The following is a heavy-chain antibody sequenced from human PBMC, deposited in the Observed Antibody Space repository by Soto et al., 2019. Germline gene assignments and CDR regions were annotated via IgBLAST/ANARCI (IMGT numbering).Heavy chain of an antibody. D-gene: IGHD6-19*01. V-gene: IGHV3-23*01. CDR3: AKVLPSISGWSSRYYFDY. Sequence: VQLLESGGGLVQPGGSLRLSCAASGFTFSSYAMSWVRQAPGKGLEWVSVLSADGSGTFYADSVKGRFTISRDNSKNTLYLQMNSLRAEDTAVYYCAKVLPSISGWSSRYYFDYWGQGTLVTVSS. CDR1: GFTFSSYA. CDR2: LSADGSGT. J-gene: IGHJ4*02.